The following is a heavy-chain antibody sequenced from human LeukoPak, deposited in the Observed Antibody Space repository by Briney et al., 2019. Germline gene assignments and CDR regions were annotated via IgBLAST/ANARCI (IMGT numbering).Heavy chain of an antibody. CDR3: ARLNPPDLLAAAGN. Sequence: AGESLKISCTASGYSFSSYWIAWVRQMPGEGLEWMGIVYPGDSDTRYSPSFQDQVTIPADKSISTAYLQWSSLKASDTAMYYCARLNPPDLLAAAGNWGQGTLVTVSS. CDR1: GYSFSSYW. D-gene: IGHD6-13*01. J-gene: IGHJ4*02. CDR2: VYPGDSDT. V-gene: IGHV5-51*01.